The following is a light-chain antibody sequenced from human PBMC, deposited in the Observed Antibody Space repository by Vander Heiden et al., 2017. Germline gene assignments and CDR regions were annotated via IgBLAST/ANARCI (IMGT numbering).Light chain of an antibody. CDR1: NIGSKS. J-gene: IGLJ2*01. V-gene: IGLV3-21*02. CDR2: DDS. CDR3: HVSDSSSVLVV. Sequence: SYVLTQPRSASVAPGQTTRITCGGNNIGSKSVHWYHQKPAQEPVLVVVDDSGRPSGIPERFSGYNAGNNATPQTSRVEAGEEADDYCHVSDSSSVLVVFGTGTKLTVL.